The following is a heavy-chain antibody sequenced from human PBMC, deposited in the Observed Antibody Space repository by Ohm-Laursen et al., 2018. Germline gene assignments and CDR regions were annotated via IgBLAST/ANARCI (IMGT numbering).Heavy chain of an antibody. J-gene: IGHJ6*02. CDR1: GFTFSSYS. CDR2: ISSSSSYI. D-gene: IGHD3-10*01. CDR3: ARGPHMVNSTEPPYYYYGMDV. Sequence: SLRLSCSASGFTFSSYSMNWVRQAPGKGLEWVSSISSSSSYIYYADSVKGRFTISRDNAKNSLYLQMNSLRAEDTAVYYCARGPHMVNSTEPPYYYYGMDVWGQGTTVTVSS. V-gene: IGHV3-21*01.